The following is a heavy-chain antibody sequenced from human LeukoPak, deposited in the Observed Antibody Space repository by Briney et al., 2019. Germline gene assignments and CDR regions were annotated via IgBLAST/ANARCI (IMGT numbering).Heavy chain of an antibody. D-gene: IGHD3-3*01. CDR3: ANVKEGPITIFGVVIERYYYYGMDV. V-gene: IGHV3-43*02. J-gene: IGHJ6*02. Sequence: GGSLRLSCAASGFTFSDYAMHWVRQAPGKGLEWVSLISGTGGTTYYADSVKGRFTISRDNSKNSLYLQMNSLRAEATAFYYCANVKEGPITIFGVVIERYYYYGMDVWGQGTTVTVSS. CDR2: ISGTGGTT. CDR1: GFTFSDYA.